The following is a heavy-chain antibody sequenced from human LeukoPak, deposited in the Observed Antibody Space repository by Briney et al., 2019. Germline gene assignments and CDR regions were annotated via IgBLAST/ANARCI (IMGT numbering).Heavy chain of an antibody. CDR1: GYTFTSYY. Sequence: ASVKVSCKASGYTFTSYYMHWVRQAPGQGLAWMGIINPSGGSTSYAQKFQGRVTMTRDTSTSTVYMELSSLRSEDTAVYYCASSYGSGSYRSLFDYWGQGTLVTVSS. CDR3: ASSYGSGSYRSLFDY. V-gene: IGHV1-46*03. J-gene: IGHJ4*02. CDR2: INPSGGST. D-gene: IGHD3-10*01.